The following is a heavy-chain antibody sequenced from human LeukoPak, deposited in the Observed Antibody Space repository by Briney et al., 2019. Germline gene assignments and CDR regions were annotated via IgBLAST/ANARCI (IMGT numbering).Heavy chain of an antibody. D-gene: IGHD2-21*01. CDR2: ISGSGGST. CDR1: GFTFSSYA. CDR3: ANSPHYCGGDCPGY. Sequence: GGSLRLSCAASGFTFSSYAMSWVRQAPGKGLEWVSAISGSGGSTYYADSVKGRFTISRDNSKNTLYLQMNSLRAEDTAVYYCANSPHYCGGDCPGYWGQGTLVTVSS. J-gene: IGHJ4*02. V-gene: IGHV3-23*01.